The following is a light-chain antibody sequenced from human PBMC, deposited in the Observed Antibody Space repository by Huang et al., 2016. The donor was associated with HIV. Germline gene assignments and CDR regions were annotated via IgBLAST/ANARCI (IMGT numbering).Light chain of an antibody. CDR3: QQTYSPPRT. CDR1: HSIGGN. J-gene: IGKJ1*01. CDR2: ASS. V-gene: IGKV1-39*01. Sequence: DIQMTQSPSSLSAAVGDRVTVTCRASHSIGGNLNWYQGKPGKAPNLLIYASSSLQSGVSSRFNGSGSGTDFTLTISGLQLEDFATYYCQQTYSPPRTFGQGTKVEI.